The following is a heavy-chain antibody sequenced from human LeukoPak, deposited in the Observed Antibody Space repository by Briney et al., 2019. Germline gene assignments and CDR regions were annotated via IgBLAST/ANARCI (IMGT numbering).Heavy chain of an antibody. J-gene: IGHJ3*02. CDR1: GFTFSSYE. CDR2: IKQDGSEK. Sequence: PGGSLRLSCAASGFTFSSYEMNWVRQAPGKGLEWVANIKQDGSEKYYVDSVKGRFTISRDNAKNSLYLQMNSLRAEDTAVYYCARYAGYFGWDSAFDIWGQGTMVTVSS. D-gene: IGHD1-1*01. V-gene: IGHV3-7*01. CDR3: ARYAGYFGWDSAFDI.